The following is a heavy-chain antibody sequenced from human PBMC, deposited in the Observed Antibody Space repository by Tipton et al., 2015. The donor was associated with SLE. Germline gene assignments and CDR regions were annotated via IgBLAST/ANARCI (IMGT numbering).Heavy chain of an antibody. J-gene: IGHJ2*01. D-gene: IGHD3-22*01. CDR1: GFTFSRYG. Sequence: RSLRLSCAASGFTFSRYGMHWVRPAPGKSLEWVAFIRFDGNVKQYADSVKGRFTISRDNAEKSLYLQMNSLRAEDTGIYYCARPKTEFYVTSGFRSYWFFDLWGRGTPVTVSS. V-gene: IGHV3-33*03. CDR3: ARPKTEFYVTSGFRSYWFFDL. CDR2: IRFDGNVK.